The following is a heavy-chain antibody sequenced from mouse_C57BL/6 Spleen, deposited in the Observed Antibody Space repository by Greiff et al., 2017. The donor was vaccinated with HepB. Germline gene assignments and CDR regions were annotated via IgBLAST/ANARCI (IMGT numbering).Heavy chain of an antibody. D-gene: IGHD2-4*01. J-gene: IGHJ1*03. V-gene: IGHV5-4*01. CDR2: ISDGGSYT. CDR3: ARGGDYDYDWYFDV. Sequence: EVQVVESGGGLVKPGGSLKLSCAASGFTFSSYAMSWVRQTPEKRLEWVATISDGGSYTYYPDNVKGRFTISRDNAKNNLYLQMSHLKSEDTAMYYCARGGDYDYDWYFDVWGTGTTVTVSS. CDR1: GFTFSSYA.